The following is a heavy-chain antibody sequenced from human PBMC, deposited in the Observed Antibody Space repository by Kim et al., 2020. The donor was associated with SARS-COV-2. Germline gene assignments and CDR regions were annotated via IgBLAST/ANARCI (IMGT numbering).Heavy chain of an antibody. CDR1: GFAFSTYG. CDR2: LSYDGSNN. Sequence: GGSLRLSCVGSGFAFSTYGIHWVRQAPGKGLEWVAILSYDGSNNYYADSVKGRFTISRDNSKNTLYLQMDSLRPEDTAVYYCAVDRTPHRGGYSPLQDWGQGTLVTVSS. CDR3: AVDRTPHRGGYSPLQD. J-gene: IGHJ4*02. D-gene: IGHD2-21*01. V-gene: IGHV3-30*03.